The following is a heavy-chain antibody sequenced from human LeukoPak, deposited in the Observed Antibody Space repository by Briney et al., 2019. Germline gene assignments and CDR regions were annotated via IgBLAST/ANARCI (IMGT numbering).Heavy chain of an antibody. V-gene: IGHV3-9*01. CDR1: GFTFDDYA. CDR2: ISWNSGSI. CDR3: AKDTATGIAAAGFRDGMDV. Sequence: PGGSLRLSCAASGFTFDDYAMHWVRQAPGKGLEWVSGISWNSGSIGYADSVKGRFTISRDSAKNSLYLQMNSLRAEDTALYYCAKDTATGIAAAGFRDGMDVWGQGTTVTVSS. J-gene: IGHJ6*02. D-gene: IGHD6-13*01.